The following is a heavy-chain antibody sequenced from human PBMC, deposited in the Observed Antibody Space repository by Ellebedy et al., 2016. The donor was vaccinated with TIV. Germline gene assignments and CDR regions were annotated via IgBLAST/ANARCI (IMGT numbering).Heavy chain of an antibody. J-gene: IGHJ3*02. V-gene: IGHV3-74*01. D-gene: IGHD6-19*01. Sequence: GESLKISXAASGFTFSRHWMHWVRQAPGKGLVWVSRIKGDGSSTSYADSVKGRFTISRDNAKNTLYLQMNSLRAEDTAVYYCARGYSSGWTDDKGGDAFDIWGQGTMVTVSS. CDR3: ARGYSSGWTDDKGGDAFDI. CDR2: IKGDGSST. CDR1: GFTFSRHW.